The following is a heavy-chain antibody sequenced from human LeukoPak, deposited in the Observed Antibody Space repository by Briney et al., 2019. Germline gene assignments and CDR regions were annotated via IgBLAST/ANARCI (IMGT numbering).Heavy chain of an antibody. CDR1: GFTFSSYA. J-gene: IGHJ5*02. CDR3: ATKRGQGTQLNYNWFDP. CDR2: ISGGKDST. V-gene: IGHV3-23*01. D-gene: IGHD1-1*01. Sequence: GGSLRLSCAASGFTFSSYAMYWVRQAPGKGLEWVSAISGGKDSTYYAESVKGRFTISRDNSRSTLYLQMNSLRAEDTAIYYCATKRGQGTQLNYNWFDPWGQGTLVTVSS.